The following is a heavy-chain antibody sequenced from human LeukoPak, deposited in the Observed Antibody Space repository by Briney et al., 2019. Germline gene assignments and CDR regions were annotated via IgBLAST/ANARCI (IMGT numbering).Heavy chain of an antibody. CDR3: AKSSHLGVTVTADY. D-gene: IGHD4-17*01. CDR2: IWYDGSNK. J-gene: IGHJ4*02. Sequence: PGRSLRLSCAASGFTFSSYGMHWVRQAPGKGLEWVAVIWYDGSNKYYADSVKGRFTISRDNSKNTLYLQMNSLRAEDTAVYYCAKSSHLGVTVTADYCGQGTLVTVSS. V-gene: IGHV3-33*06. CDR1: GFTFSSYG.